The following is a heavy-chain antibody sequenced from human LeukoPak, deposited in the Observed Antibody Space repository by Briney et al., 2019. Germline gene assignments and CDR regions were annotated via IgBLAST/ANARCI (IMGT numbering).Heavy chain of an antibody. Sequence: SETLSLTCSVSGGSIRSTTYYWGWIRQPPGKRLEWIGYKYYDGNSGNTNYNPSLESRVTISVDTSKNHVSLNLTSVTAADTAVYYCVRPESAGTKYRFDYWGQGALVTVSS. CDR2: KYYDGNSGNT. D-gene: IGHD1-1*01. CDR3: VRPESAGTKYRFDY. CDR1: GGSIRSTTYY. J-gene: IGHJ4*02. V-gene: IGHV4-61*03.